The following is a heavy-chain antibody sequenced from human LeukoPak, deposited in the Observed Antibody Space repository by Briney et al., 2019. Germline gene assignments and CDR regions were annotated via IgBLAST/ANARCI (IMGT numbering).Heavy chain of an antibody. CDR2: IYSGGST. Sequence: GGSLRLSCAASGFTVSSNYMSWVRQAPGKGLGWVSVIYSGGSTYYADSVKGRFTISRDNSKNTLYLQMNSLRAEDTAVYYCARDSFHYYGSGSYHYWGQGTLVTVSS. CDR1: GFTVSSNY. CDR3: ARDSFHYYGSGSYHY. D-gene: IGHD3-10*01. V-gene: IGHV3-66*01. J-gene: IGHJ4*02.